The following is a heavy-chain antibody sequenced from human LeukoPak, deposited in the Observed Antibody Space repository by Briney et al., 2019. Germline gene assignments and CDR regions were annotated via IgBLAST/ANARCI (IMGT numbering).Heavy chain of an antibody. Sequence: PGGSLRLSCAASGFTFSSYGMPWVRQAPGKGLEWVAVISYDGSNKYYADSVKGRFTISRDNSKNTLYLQMNSLRAEDTAVYYCAKALSDYGADWGQGTLVTVSS. CDR1: GFTFSSYG. V-gene: IGHV3-30*18. CDR2: ISYDGSNK. D-gene: IGHD4-17*01. CDR3: AKALSDYGAD. J-gene: IGHJ4*02.